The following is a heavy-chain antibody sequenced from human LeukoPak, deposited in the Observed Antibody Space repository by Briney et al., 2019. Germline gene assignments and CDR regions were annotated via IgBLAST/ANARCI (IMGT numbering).Heavy chain of an antibody. CDR2: IRYDGSNK. V-gene: IGHV3-30*02. J-gene: IGHJ6*03. D-gene: IGHD3-9*01. CDR1: GFTFSSYG. Sequence: GGSLRLSCAASGFTFSSYGMHWVRQARGKGLEGVAFIRYDGSNKYYADSVKGRFTISRDNSKNTLYLQMNSLRAEDTAVYYCAKPVKFEWSPKVYYYYYYYMDVWGKGTTVTVSS. CDR3: AKPVKFEWSPKVYYYYYYYMDV.